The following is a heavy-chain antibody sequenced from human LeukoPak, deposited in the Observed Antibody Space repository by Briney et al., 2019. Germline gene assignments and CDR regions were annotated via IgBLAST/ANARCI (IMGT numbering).Heavy chain of an antibody. D-gene: IGHD2-8*01. CDR2: IKQDETEK. CDR3: ARGFYFSMTELYYLDL. Sequence: GGSLRLSCAVFEFSFSNYWMSWVRQAPGKGLEWVANIKQDETEKFYVDSVKGRFTISRDNAKNSLYLQMNSLRVEDSAVYYCARGFYFSMTELYYLDLWGRGTLVTVSS. CDR1: EFSFSNYW. J-gene: IGHJ2*01. V-gene: IGHV3-7*04.